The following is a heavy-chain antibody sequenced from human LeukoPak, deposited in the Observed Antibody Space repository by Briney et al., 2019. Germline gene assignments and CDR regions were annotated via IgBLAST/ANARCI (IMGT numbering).Heavy chain of an antibody. D-gene: IGHD6-13*01. J-gene: IGHJ4*02. CDR3: ARNGGSSWPAYYFDY. Sequence: GGSLRLSCAASGFTCSSHAMSWVRQAPGKGLEWVSAISGGAGSTYYADSVKGRFTISRDNSENTLYLQVSSLRAEDTAVYYCARNGGSSWPAYYFDYWGQGTLVTVSS. CDR1: GFTCSSHA. CDR2: ISGGAGST. V-gene: IGHV3-23*01.